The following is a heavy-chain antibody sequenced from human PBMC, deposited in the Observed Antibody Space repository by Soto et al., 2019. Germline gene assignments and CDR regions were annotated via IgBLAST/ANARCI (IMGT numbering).Heavy chain of an antibody. V-gene: IGHV3-23*01. Sequence: EVPLLESGGGLVQPGGSLRLSCAASGFTFSNYAMTWVRQAAGKGLEWVSGLSGSGDSTYYADSVKGRFTVSRDNSKNTLFLQMSNLRADDTAVYYCAKDYSSSSIWRPYFDYWGQGTLVTVSS. D-gene: IGHD6-6*01. CDR3: AKDYSSSSIWRPYFDY. J-gene: IGHJ4*02. CDR1: GFTFSNYA. CDR2: LSGSGDST.